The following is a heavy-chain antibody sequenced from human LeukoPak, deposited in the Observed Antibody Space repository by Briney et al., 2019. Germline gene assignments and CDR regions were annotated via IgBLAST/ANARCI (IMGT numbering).Heavy chain of an antibody. D-gene: IGHD3-9*01. V-gene: IGHV1-8*01. CDR1: GYTFTSYD. CDR2: MNPNSGNT. Sequence: ASVKVSCKASGYTFTSYDIHWVRQATGQGLEWMGWMNPNSGNTGYAQKFQGRVTMTRNTSISTAYMELSSLRSEDTAVYYCARRPSKKYYDILTGYYPFDYWGQGTLVTVSS. CDR3: ARRPSKKYYDILTGYYPFDY. J-gene: IGHJ4*02.